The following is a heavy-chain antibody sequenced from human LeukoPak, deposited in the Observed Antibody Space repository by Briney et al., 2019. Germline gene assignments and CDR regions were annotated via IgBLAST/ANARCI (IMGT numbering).Heavy chain of an antibody. CDR3: AKCGRFVGATISGIADY. CDR2: IWYDGSNK. CDR1: GFTFSSYG. Sequence: PGRSLRLSCAASGFTFSSYGMHWVRQAPGKGLEWVAVIWYDGSNKYYADSVKGRFTISRDNSKNTLYLQMNSLRAEDTAVYYCAKCGRFVGATISGIADYWGQGTLVTVSS. D-gene: IGHD1-26*01. V-gene: IGHV3-33*06. J-gene: IGHJ4*02.